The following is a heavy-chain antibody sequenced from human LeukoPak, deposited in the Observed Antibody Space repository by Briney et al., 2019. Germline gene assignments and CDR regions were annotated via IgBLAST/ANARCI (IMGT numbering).Heavy chain of an antibody. D-gene: IGHD4-17*01. J-gene: IGHJ2*01. CDR3: ARGTVTSRTWYFDL. CDR1: GFTVTRNY. Sequence: PGGSLRLSCAASGFTVTRNYMTWVRQAPGKGLEWVSVTYSGGRTYYEDSVKGRFTISRDNSKNTLYLQMNSLRAEETAVYYCARGTVTSRTWYFDLWGRGTLVTVSS. CDR2: TYSGGRT. V-gene: IGHV3-53*05.